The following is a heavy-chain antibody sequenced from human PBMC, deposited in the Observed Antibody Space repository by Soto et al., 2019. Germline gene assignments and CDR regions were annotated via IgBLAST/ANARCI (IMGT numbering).Heavy chain of an antibody. CDR2: INHSGST. CDR3: ARAGRYCSSTSCRKYNWFDP. J-gene: IGHJ5*02. Sequence: PSETLSLTCAVYGGSFSGYYWSWIRQPPGKGLEWIGEINHSGSTNYNPSLKSRVTISVDTSKNQFSLKLSSVTAADTAVYYCARAGRYCSSTSCRKYNWFDPWGQGTLVTVSS. V-gene: IGHV4-34*01. CDR1: GGSFSGYY. D-gene: IGHD2-2*01.